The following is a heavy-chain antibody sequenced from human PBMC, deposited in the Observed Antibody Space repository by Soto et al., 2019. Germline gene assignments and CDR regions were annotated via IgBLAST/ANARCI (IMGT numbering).Heavy chain of an antibody. V-gene: IGHV4-59*13. CDR3: ARRLFGSGWTLDS. Sequence: PSGTLSLTCDVSGASITTYYWSWIRQAPGKGLEWIGNVYHTGSTDYNSSLRSRVTISVDTSKNQFSLNMNSVTAADTAVYYCARRLFGSGWTLDSWGQGALVTVSS. CDR1: GASITTYY. D-gene: IGHD6-19*01. CDR2: VYHTGST. J-gene: IGHJ4*02.